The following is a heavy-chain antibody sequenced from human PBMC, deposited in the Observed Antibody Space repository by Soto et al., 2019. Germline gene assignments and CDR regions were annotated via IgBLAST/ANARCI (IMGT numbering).Heavy chain of an antibody. J-gene: IGHJ4*02. Sequence: PSETLSLTCAIYGASFSPYHWSWIRQSPGKGLEWIGEVNLSGNTYYNPSFKTRVTMSVDASKNQFSLKMGSLTAADTAIYYCARSHTFYNYVSGNSTYWGQGALVTVSS. D-gene: IGHD3-16*01. CDR2: VNLSGNT. CDR1: GASFSPYH. CDR3: ARSHTFYNYVSGNSTY. V-gene: IGHV4-34*01.